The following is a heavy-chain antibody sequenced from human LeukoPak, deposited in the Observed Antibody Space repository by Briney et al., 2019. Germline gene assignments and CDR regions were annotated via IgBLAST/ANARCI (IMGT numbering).Heavy chain of an antibody. D-gene: IGHD3-10*01. CDR3: AKFPTHWFGELIRGDAFDN. CDR1: GYSFTNYW. Sequence: GESLKISCKGSGYSFTNYWIGWVRQMPGKGLEWMGIIHPHESQTKYSPSFEGQVTMSADESISTAYLQWNSLKTSDTAMYFCAKFPTHWFGELIRGDAFDNWGQGTMVTVSS. J-gene: IGHJ3*02. V-gene: IGHV5-51*01. CDR2: IHPHESQT.